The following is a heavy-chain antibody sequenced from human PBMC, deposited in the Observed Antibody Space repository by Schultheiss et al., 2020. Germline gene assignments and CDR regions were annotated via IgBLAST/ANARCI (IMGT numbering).Heavy chain of an antibody. CDR2: INSDGSST. CDR1: GFSFSSYS. Sequence: GESLKISCAVSGFSFSSYSMNWVRQAPGKGLVWVSRINSDGSSTSYADSVKGRFTISRDNAKNTLYLQMNSLRAEDTAVYYCAKDYSGAVAGQGYFQHWGQGTLVTVSS. J-gene: IGHJ1*01. D-gene: IGHD6-19*01. CDR3: AKDYSGAVAGQGYFQH. V-gene: IGHV3-74*01.